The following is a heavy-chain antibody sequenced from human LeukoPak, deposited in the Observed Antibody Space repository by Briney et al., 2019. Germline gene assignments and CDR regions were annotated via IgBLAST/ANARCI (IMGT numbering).Heavy chain of an antibody. J-gene: IGHJ5*02. CDR3: ARVSAVTTFRGPFDP. V-gene: IGHV1-18*01. D-gene: IGHD4-17*01. CDR2: ISAYNGNT. CDR1: GYTFTSYG. Sequence: GASVKVSCKASGYTFTSYGISWVRQAPGQGLEWMGWISAYNGNTNYAQKLQGRVTMTTDTSTSTAYMEPRSLRSDDTAVYYCARVSAVTTFRGPFDPWGQGTLVTVSS.